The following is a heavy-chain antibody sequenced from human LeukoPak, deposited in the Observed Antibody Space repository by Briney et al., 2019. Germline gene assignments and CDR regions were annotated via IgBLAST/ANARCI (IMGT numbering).Heavy chain of an antibody. CDR3: ARVSYCSSTSCYSTPWSAFDI. CDR1: GGSISSYY. CDR2: IYYSGST. J-gene: IGHJ3*02. D-gene: IGHD2-2*01. V-gene: IGHV4-59*01. Sequence: SETLSLTCTVSGGSISSYYWSWIRQPPGKGLEWIGYIYYSGSTNYNPSLKSRVTISVDTSKNQFSLKLSSVIAADTAVYYCARVSYCSSTSCYSTPWSAFDIWGQGTMVTVSS.